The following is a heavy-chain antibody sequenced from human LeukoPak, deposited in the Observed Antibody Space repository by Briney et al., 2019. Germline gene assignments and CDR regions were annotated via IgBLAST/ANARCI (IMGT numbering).Heavy chain of an antibody. D-gene: IGHD1-26*01. V-gene: IGHV4-59*01. CDR3: ARVRVSRGVGATRDDAFDI. CDR2: IYYSGST. J-gene: IGHJ3*02. Sequence: GSLRLSCAASGFTFSSYAMSWIRQPPGKGLEWIGYIYYSGSTNYNPSLKSRVTISVDTSKNQFSLKLSSVTAADTAVYYCARVRVSRGVGATRDDAFDIWGQGTMVTVSS. CDR1: GFTFSSYA.